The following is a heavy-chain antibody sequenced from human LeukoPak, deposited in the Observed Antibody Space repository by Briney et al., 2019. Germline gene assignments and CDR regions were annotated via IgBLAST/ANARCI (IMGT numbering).Heavy chain of an antibody. CDR1: GGSISSSSYY. J-gene: IGHJ4*02. D-gene: IGHD4-17*01. V-gene: IGHV4-39*01. Sequence: PSETLSLTCTVSGGSISSSSYYWGWIRQPPGKGLEWIGSIYYSGSTYYNPSLKSRVTISVDTSKNQSSLKLSSVTAADTAVYYCARSPNDYGDYYFDYWGQGTLVTVSS. CDR3: ARSPNDYGDYYFDY. CDR2: IYYSGST.